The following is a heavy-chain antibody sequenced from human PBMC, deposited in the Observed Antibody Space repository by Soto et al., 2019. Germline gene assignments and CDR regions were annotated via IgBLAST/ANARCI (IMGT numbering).Heavy chain of an antibody. J-gene: IGHJ4*02. Sequence: PSETLSLTCAVYGGSFSGYYWSWIRQPPGKGLEWIGEINHSGSTNYNPSLKSRVTISVDTSKNQFSLKLSSVTAADTAVYYCAKHFYDFWSGYSLDYFDYWGPGTLVTVSS. CDR3: AKHFYDFWSGYSLDYFDY. CDR1: GGSFSGYY. CDR2: INHSGST. V-gene: IGHV4-34*01. D-gene: IGHD3-3*01.